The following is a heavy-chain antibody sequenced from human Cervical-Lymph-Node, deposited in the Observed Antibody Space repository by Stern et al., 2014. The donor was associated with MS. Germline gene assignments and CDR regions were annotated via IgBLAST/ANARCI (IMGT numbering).Heavy chain of an antibody. D-gene: IGHD3-9*01. CDR3: ARGWSYDVLTGYSY. Sequence: MQLVESGAEVKKPGSSVKVSCKASGGTFSNYAINWVRQAPGQGLEWMGGIIPIFGRPNYAQKFQGRVTITADESTSTAYMELSSLRSDDTAVYYCARGWSYDVLTGYSYWGQGTLVTVSS. J-gene: IGHJ4*02. V-gene: IGHV1-69*01. CDR2: IIPIFGRP. CDR1: GGTFSNYA.